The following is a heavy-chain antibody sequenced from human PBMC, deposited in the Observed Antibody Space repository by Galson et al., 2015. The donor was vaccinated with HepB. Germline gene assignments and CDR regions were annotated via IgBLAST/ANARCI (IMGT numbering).Heavy chain of an antibody. D-gene: IGHD1-26*01. CDR2: ISAYNGNT. Sequence: SVKVSCKASGYTFTSYGISWVRQAPGQGLEWMGWISAYNGNTNYAQKLQGRVTMTTDTSTSTAYMELRSLRSDDTAVYYCARESGSYWSDAFDIWGQGTMVTVSS. V-gene: IGHV1-18*01. CDR3: ARESGSYWSDAFDI. J-gene: IGHJ3*02. CDR1: GYTFTSYG.